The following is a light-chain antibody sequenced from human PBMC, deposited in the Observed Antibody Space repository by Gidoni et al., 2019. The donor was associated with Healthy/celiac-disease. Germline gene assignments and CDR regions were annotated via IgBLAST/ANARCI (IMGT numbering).Light chain of an antibody. J-gene: IGKJ2*03. V-gene: IGKV1-5*03. CDR1: QSISSW. Sequence: DILKTHAPSNLSASVGDRVPITCPASQSISSWLSWYQQKPGTAPKLLIYKSSSLESGVPSRFSGRGSRTEFTLTISILQPDDVATYYCQQYNSYSYRFGQWTKLEIK. CDR2: KSS. CDR3: QQYNSYSYR.